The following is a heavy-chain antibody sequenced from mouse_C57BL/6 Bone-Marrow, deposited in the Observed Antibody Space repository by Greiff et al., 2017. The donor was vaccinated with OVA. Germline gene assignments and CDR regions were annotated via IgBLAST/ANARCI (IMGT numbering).Heavy chain of an antibody. CDR2: IWSGGST. Sequence: QVQLQQSGPGLVQPSQSLSITCTVSGFSLTSYGVHWVRQPPGKGLEWLGVIWSGGSTDYNDAFISRLSISKDNSKSQVFFKMNSLQADDTAKYYWAKTGFITTVVATLDWYFDVWGTGTTVTVSS. D-gene: IGHD1-1*01. J-gene: IGHJ1*03. V-gene: IGHV2-4*01. CDR3: AKTGFITTVVATLDWYFDV. CDR1: GFSLTSYG.